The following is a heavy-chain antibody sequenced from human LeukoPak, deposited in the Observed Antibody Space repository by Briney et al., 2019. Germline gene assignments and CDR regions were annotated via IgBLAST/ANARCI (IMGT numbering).Heavy chain of an antibody. J-gene: IGHJ5*02. CDR3: ARVTMVRGVIRGDNWFDP. CDR2: IYSGGST. D-gene: IGHD3-10*01. CDR1: GFTVSSNY. V-gene: IGHV3-66*01. Sequence: PGGSLRLSCAASGFTVSSNYMSWVRQAPGKGLEWVSVIYSGGSTYYADSVKGRFTISRDNSKNTLYLQMNSLRAEGTAVYYCARVTMVRGVIRGDNWFDPWGQGTLVTVSS.